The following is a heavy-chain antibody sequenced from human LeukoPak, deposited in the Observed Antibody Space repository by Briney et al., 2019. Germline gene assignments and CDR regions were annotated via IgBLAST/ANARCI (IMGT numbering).Heavy chain of an antibody. CDR2: IYYSGST. Sequence: SETRSLTCTVSGGSISSSSYYWGWIRQPPGKGLEWIGSIYYSGSTYYNPSLKSRVTISVDTSKNQFSLKLSSVTAADTAVYYCARDGITMNAFDIWGQGTMVTVSS. V-gene: IGHV4-39*07. J-gene: IGHJ3*02. CDR1: GGSISSSSYY. D-gene: IGHD3-22*01. CDR3: ARDGITMNAFDI.